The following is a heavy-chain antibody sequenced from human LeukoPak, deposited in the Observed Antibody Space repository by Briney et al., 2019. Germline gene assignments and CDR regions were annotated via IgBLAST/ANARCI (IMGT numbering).Heavy chain of an antibody. D-gene: IGHD3-9*01. CDR1: GGSISSYY. Sequence: SETLSLTCTVSGGSISSYYWSWIRQPPGKGLEWIGYIYYSGSTNYNPSLQSRVTISVDTSKNQFSLKLSSVTAADTAVYYCGRRRLDTVRYFDWLLADQTDYYFDYWGQGTLVTVSS. CDR3: GRRRLDTVRYFDWLLADQTDYYFDY. J-gene: IGHJ4*02. V-gene: IGHV4-59*01. CDR2: IYYSGST.